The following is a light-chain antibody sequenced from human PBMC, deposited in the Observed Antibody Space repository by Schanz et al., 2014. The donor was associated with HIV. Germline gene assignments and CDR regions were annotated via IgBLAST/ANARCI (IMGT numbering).Light chain of an antibody. CDR3: AAWDDSLNGVV. V-gene: IGLV1-40*01. CDR2: GNH. CDR1: SSNLGAGYD. J-gene: IGLJ2*01. Sequence: QSVLTQPPSVSGAPGQRVTISCTGSSSNLGAGYDVHWYQQLPGTAPKLLISGNHNRPSGVPDRFSGSKSGTSASLAISGLRSDDEADYFCAAWDDSLNGVVFGGGTKLTVL.